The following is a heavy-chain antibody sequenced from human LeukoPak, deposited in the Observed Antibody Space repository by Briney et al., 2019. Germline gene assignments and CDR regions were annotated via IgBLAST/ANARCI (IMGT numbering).Heavy chain of an antibody. J-gene: IGHJ5*02. V-gene: IGHV5-51*01. CDR2: ISPGDSHT. CDR1: EYNFATDW. CDR3: ARFHATWYGDT. D-gene: IGHD6-13*01. Sequence: GESLKISCQGSEYNFATDWIVWVRQRPGKGLEWMGIISPGDSHTRYSPSFQGQVTISADTSISTAYLHWSSLQASDTAIYYCARFHATWYGDTWGQGTLVTVSS.